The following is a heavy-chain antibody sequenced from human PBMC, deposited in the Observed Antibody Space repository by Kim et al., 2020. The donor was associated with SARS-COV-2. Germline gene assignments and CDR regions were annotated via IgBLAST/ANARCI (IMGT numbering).Heavy chain of an antibody. D-gene: IGHD3-16*01. V-gene: IGHV4-30-2*01. CDR3: ARGGHVWGSLDY. Sequence: YYNPSLRSRVTISVDRSKNQFSLKLSSVTAADTAVYYCARGGHVWGSLDYWGQGTLVTVSS. J-gene: IGHJ4*02.